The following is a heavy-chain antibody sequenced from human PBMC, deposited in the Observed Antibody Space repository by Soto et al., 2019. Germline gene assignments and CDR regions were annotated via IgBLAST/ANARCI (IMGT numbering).Heavy chain of an antibody. CDR1: GGSVIIGVFS. CDR3: ARGHYYYALDV. V-gene: IGHV4-30-2*06. CDR2: VSHSGSP. D-gene: IGHD3-10*01. J-gene: IGHJ3*01. Sequence: SETLSLTCSVSGGSVIIGVFSWNWIRQSPGQGLEWIGYVSHSGSPYYTASLRSRVTISLDKSTNQISLNLTSVTPADTAVYFCARGHYYYALDVWGQGNMVTVSS.